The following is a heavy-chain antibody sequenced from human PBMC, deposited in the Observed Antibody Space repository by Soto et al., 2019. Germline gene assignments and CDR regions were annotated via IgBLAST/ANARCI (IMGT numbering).Heavy chain of an antibody. V-gene: IGHV1-24*01. J-gene: IGHJ6*02. CDR2: FDPEDGET. Sequence: GASVKVSCKVSGYTLTELSMHWVRQAPGKGLEWMGGFDPEDGETIYAQKFQGRVTMTEDTSTDTAYMELSSLRSEDTAVYYCATGLGIVVPAAGYCMDVWGQGTTVTVSS. CDR3: ATGLGIVVPAAGYCMDV. D-gene: IGHD2-2*01. CDR1: GYTLTELS.